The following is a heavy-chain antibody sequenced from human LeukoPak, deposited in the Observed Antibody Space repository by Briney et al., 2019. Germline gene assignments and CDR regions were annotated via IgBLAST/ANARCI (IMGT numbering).Heavy chain of an antibody. V-gene: IGHV3-33*08. D-gene: IGHD2-15*01. CDR1: GFTFSSYA. CDR3: ARGNQNLAATLDY. Sequence: GGSLRLSCAASGFTFSSYAMSWVRQAPGKGLEWVAVIWYDGSNEYYADSVKGRFTISRDNSKDTLYLQMSSLRAEDTAVYYCARGNQNLAATLDYWGQGTLVTVSS. J-gene: IGHJ4*02. CDR2: IWYDGSNE.